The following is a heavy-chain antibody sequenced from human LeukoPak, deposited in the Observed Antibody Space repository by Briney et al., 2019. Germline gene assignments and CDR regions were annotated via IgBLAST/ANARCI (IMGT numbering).Heavy chain of an antibody. CDR3: ARDTVGATFPGAFDI. J-gene: IGHJ3*02. CDR2: INHSGST. CDR1: GGSFSGYY. V-gene: IGHV4-34*01. D-gene: IGHD1-26*01. Sequence: PSETLSLTCAVYGGSFSGYYWSWIRQPPGKGLEWIGEINHSGSTNYNPSLKSRLPISVDTSKHQFSLKLSSVTAADTAVYYCARDTVGATFPGAFDIWGQGTMVTVSS.